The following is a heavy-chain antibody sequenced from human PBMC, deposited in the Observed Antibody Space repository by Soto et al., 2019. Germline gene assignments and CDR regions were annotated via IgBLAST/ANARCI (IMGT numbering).Heavy chain of an antibody. D-gene: IGHD6-13*01. J-gene: IGHJ6*03. CDR2: ISYDGSNK. V-gene: IGHV3-30*18. CDR3: AKDENVGSSWLPRYYYMDV. CDR1: GFTFSSYG. Sequence: GGSLRLSCAASGFTFSSYGMHWVRQAPGKGLEWVAVISYDGSNKYYADSVKGRFTISRDNSKNTLYLQMNSLRAEDTAVYYCAKDENVGSSWLPRYYYMDVWGKGTTVTVSS.